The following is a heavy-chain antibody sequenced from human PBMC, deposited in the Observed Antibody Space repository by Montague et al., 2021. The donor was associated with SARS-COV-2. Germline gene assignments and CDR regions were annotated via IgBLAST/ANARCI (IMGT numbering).Heavy chain of an antibody. Sequence: SETLSLTCTVSGGSISSFYWSWFRQPPGKGLERIGYISDSGSTNYNPSLTSRVSMSVDKSRNQFSLRLTSVTAADTAIYYCARKGSGRSDLAYWGQGTLVTVSS. CDR3: ARKGSGRSDLAY. V-gene: IGHV4-59*12. D-gene: IGHD1-26*01. CDR1: GGSISSFY. J-gene: IGHJ4*02. CDR2: ISDSGST.